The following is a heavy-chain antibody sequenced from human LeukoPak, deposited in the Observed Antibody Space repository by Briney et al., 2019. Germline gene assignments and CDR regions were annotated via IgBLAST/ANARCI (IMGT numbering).Heavy chain of an antibody. V-gene: IGHV4-59*01. CDR3: ARGLGDPIPSYYYYYGMDV. J-gene: IGHJ6*02. CDR2: IYYSGST. Sequence: PSETLSLTCTVSGGSLSSWYWSWIRQPPGKGLEWIGYIYYSGSTNYNPSLKSRVTISVDTSKNQFSLKLSSVTAADTAVYYCARGLGDPIPSYYYYYGMDVWGQGTTVTVSS. D-gene: IGHD2-2*02. CDR1: GGSLSSWY.